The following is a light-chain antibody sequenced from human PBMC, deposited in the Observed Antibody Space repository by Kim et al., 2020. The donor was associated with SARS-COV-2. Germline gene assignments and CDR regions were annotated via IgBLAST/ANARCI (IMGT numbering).Light chain of an antibody. V-gene: IGKV1-5*01. CDR1: QSIGGW. CDR3: QHHSTYPIT. Sequence: IQLTQSPSTLSASVGDRVTITRRASQSIGGWLAWYQQKPGKAPKLLIHDVSSVESGVPSRFSGSGSETEFTLTISSLQPDDFATYYCQHHSTYPITFGQGTRLEIK. CDR2: DVS. J-gene: IGKJ5*01.